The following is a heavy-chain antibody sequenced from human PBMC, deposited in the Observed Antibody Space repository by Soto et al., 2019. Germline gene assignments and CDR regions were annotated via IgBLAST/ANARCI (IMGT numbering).Heavy chain of an antibody. J-gene: IGHJ4*02. D-gene: IGHD1-1*01. CDR3: VGATTVSFDC. Sequence: QAGGSLRLSCEASGFMFSTYWIHWIRQAPGKGLEWVARISDDGSSTAFADSVKGRFTISRDNARNMLYLQVNSLGVEDTAVYFCVGATTVSFDCWGRGTLVTVSS. V-gene: IGHV3-74*03. CDR2: ISDDGSST. CDR1: GFMFSTYW.